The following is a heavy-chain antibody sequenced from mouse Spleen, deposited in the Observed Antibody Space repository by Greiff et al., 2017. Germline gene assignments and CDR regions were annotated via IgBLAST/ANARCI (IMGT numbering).Heavy chain of an antibody. V-gene: IGHV5-9-3*01. J-gene: IGHJ4*01. CDR2: ISSGGSYT. CDR3: ARHWEYYYAMDY. Sequence: EVQGVESGGGLVKPGGSLKLSCAASGFTFSSYAMSWVRQTPEKRLEWVATISSGGSYTYYPDSVKGRFTISRDNAKNTLYLQMSSLRSEDTAMYYCARHWEYYYAMDYWGQGTSVTVSS. D-gene: IGHD4-1*01. CDR1: GFTFSSYA.